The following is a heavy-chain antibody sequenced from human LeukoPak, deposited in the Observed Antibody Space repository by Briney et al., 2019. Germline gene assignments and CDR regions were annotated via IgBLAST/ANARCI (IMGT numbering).Heavy chain of an antibody. D-gene: IGHD6-6*01. CDR2: ISAYNGNT. J-gene: IGHJ4*02. V-gene: IGHV1-18*01. Sequence: ASVRVSCKASGYTFTSYGISWVRQAPGQGLEWMGWISAYNGNTNYAQKLQGRVTMTTDTSTSTAYMELRSLRSDDTAVYYCARAAARTSHFDYWGQGTLVTVSS. CDR3: ARAAARTSHFDY. CDR1: GYTFTSYG.